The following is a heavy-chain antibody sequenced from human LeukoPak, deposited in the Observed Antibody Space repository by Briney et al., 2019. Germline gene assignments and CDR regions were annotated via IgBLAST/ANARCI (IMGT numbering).Heavy chain of an antibody. D-gene: IGHD3-22*01. CDR3: ARAYDSSGGGANWFDP. CDR1: GFTFISYY. CDR2: INPNTDST. Sequence: GASVTVSCTPSGFTFISYYMHWVRQAPGQGLEWMGLINPNTDSTSYARKFQGRFAITSDTSTSTVYMELTSLISEDTAVYYCARAYDSSGGGANWFDPWGQGTLVTVSS. J-gene: IGHJ5*02. V-gene: IGHV1-46*01.